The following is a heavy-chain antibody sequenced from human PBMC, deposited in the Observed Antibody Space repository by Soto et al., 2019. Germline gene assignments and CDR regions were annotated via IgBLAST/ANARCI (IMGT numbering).Heavy chain of an antibody. Sequence: SETLSLTCAVSGGSISSGGYSWSWIRQSPGKGLEWIGYVYNSGSTNYNPTLKSRVTISEDTSKSQFSLKVNSMTAADTAVYSCARYRREAVAGYTLDNWGQGILVTVSS. CDR2: VYNSGST. V-gene: IGHV4-61*08. CDR1: GGSISSGGYS. CDR3: ARYRREAVAGYTLDN. D-gene: IGHD6-13*01. J-gene: IGHJ4*02.